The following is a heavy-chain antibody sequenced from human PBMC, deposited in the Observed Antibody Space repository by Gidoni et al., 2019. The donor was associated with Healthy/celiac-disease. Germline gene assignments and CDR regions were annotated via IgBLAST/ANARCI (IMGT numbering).Heavy chain of an antibody. J-gene: IGHJ4*02. D-gene: IGHD6-6*01. Sequence: QVQLVESGGGVVQPGRSLSLSCAAYGFTSSSYALHWGRQAPGKGLGWVAVISYDGSNKSYSDSVKGRFTISRDNSKNTLYLQMNSLRAEDTAVYYWARGEYSSSSPFDYWGQGTLVTVSS. CDR1: GFTSSSYA. V-gene: IGHV3-30-3*01. CDR3: ARGEYSSSSPFDY. CDR2: ISYDGSNK.